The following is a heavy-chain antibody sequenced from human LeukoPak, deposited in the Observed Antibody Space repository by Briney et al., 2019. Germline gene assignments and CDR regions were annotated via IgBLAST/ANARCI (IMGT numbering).Heavy chain of an antibody. CDR2: IYSSGST. Sequence: SETLSLTCTASGASISGSGYYWGWIRQPPGKGLEWIGGIYSSGSTYYNASLQSRVTISIETSKNQISLRLNSVTAADTAMYYCAKSGGYGLIDYWGQGTLVTVSS. V-gene: IGHV4-39*01. J-gene: IGHJ4*02. CDR3: AKSGGYGLIDY. CDR1: GASISGSGYY. D-gene: IGHD1-26*01.